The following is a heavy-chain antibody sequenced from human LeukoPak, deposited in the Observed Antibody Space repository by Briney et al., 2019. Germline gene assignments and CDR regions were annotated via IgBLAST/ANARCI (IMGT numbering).Heavy chain of an antibody. CDR1: GNTFTDYY. V-gene: IGHV1-2*02. D-gene: IGHD3-10*01. J-gene: IGHJ3*01. Sequence: ASVKVSCKASGNTFTDYYLHWVRQAPGQGLEWMGWINTNSGGTRYAQKFQGRVTMTRDTSISTALLELSRLTSDDTAVYYCARGYPNYYGPWGQGTTVTVS. CDR2: INTNSGGT. CDR3: ARGYPNYYGP.